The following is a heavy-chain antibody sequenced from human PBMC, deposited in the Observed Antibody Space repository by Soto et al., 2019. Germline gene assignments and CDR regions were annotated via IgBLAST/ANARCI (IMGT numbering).Heavy chain of an antibody. D-gene: IGHD2-8*01. Sequence: SETLSLTCTVSGGSISSYYWSWIRQPPGKGLEWIGYIYYSGSTNYNPSLKSRVTISVDTSKNQFSLKLSSVTAADTAVYYCARLVLGCRYCTNGALDYWGRGTLVTV. CDR2: IYYSGST. V-gene: IGHV4-59*08. CDR1: GGSISSYY. J-gene: IGHJ4*02. CDR3: ARLVLGCRYCTNGALDY.